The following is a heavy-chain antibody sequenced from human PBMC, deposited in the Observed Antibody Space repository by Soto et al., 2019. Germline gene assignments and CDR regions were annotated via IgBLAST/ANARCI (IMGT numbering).Heavy chain of an antibody. CDR1: GGTFSSYT. Sequence: SVKVSCKASGGTFSSYTISWVRQAPGQGLEWMGRIIPILGIANYAQKFQGRVTITADKSTSTAYMELSSLRSEDTAVYYCARDERYNWNRYYYYYMDVWGKGTTVTVSS. CDR3: ARDERYNWNRYYYYYMDV. J-gene: IGHJ6*03. D-gene: IGHD1-20*01. CDR2: IIPILGIA. V-gene: IGHV1-69*04.